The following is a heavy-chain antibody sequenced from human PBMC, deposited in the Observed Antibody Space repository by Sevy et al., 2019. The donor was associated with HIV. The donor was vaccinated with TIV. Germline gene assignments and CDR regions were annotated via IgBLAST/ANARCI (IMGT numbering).Heavy chain of an antibody. D-gene: IGHD7-27*01. J-gene: IGHJ6*02. V-gene: IGHV3-23*01. CDR2: ISGSGGST. CDR1: GFSFDSYG. CDR3: AKRTGDPGYYYYGMDV. Sequence: GGSLRLSCAVSGFSFDSYGMTWVRQAPGKGLEWVSAISGSGGSTYYADSVKGRFTISRDNSKNTLYLQMNSLRAEDTAVYYCAKRTGDPGYYYYGMDVWGQGTTVTVSS.